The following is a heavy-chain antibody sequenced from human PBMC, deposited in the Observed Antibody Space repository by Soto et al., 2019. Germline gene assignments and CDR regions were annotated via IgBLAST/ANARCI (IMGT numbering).Heavy chain of an antibody. V-gene: IGHV4-4*07. Sequence: SSETLSLTCTVSDGSISTYYWSWIRQPAGKELEWIGHVFTSGTTNYAPSLKSRVSMSLDTAKNQFSLRLSSVTAADTAVYYCVRRSPEDAFDIWGQGTMVTVSS. J-gene: IGHJ3*02. CDR1: DGSISTYY. CDR3: VRRSPEDAFDI. CDR2: VFTSGTT.